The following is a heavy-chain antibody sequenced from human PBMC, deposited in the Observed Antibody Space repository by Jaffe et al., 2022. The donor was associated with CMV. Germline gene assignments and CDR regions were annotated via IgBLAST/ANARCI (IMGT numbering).Heavy chain of an antibody. CDR2: ISSSGSTI. D-gene: IGHD3-22*01. V-gene: IGHV3-48*03. Sequence: EVQLVESGGGLVQPGGSLRLSCAASGFTFSSYEMNWVRQAPGKGLEWVSYISSSGSTIYYADSVKGRFTISRDNAKNSLYLQMNSLRAEDTAVYYCARESYYYDSSGYAGRAMFDYWGQGTLVTVSS. CDR1: GFTFSSYE. CDR3: ARESYYYDSSGYAGRAMFDY. J-gene: IGHJ4*02.